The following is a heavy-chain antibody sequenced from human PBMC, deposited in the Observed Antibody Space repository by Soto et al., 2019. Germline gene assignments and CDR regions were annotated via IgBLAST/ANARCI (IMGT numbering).Heavy chain of an antibody. CDR1: GGSFSGYY. CDR3: ARGRGGIVRRYCSSTSCLGLNWFDP. J-gene: IGHJ5*02. V-gene: IGHV4-34*01. Sequence: PSETLSLTCAVYGGSFSGYYWSWIRQPPGKGLEWIGEINHSGSTNYNPSLKSRVTISVDTSKNQFSLKLSSVTAADTAVYYCARGRGGIVRRYCSSTSCLGLNWFDPWGQGTLVTVSS. D-gene: IGHD2-2*01. CDR2: INHSGST.